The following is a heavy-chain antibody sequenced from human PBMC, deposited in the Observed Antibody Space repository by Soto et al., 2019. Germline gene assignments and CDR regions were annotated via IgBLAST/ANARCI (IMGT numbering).Heavy chain of an antibody. D-gene: IGHD2-2*01. CDR2: ISGSGGST. CDR1: GFTFSSYA. Sequence: GGSLRLSCAASGFTFSSYAMSWVRQAPGKGLEWVSAISGSGGSTYYADSVKGRFTISRDNSKNTLYLQMNSLRAEDTAVYYCAKVDDIVVVPAEYDYWGRGTLVTLSS. V-gene: IGHV3-23*01. J-gene: IGHJ4*02. CDR3: AKVDDIVVVPAEYDY.